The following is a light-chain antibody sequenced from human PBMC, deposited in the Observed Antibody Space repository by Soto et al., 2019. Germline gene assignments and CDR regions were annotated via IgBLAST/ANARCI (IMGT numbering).Light chain of an antibody. CDR3: QQYGSSPWT. CDR1: QSVSNKY. CDR2: GAS. V-gene: IGKV3-20*01. J-gene: IGKJ1*01. Sequence: EIVLTQSPGTLSLSLGERATLSCRASQSVSNKYLAWYQQKSGQAPRLLIYGASNRASGIPDRFSGSGSGKDFTLTISTMEPEDFAVYYCQQYGSSPWTFGQGTKMEIE.